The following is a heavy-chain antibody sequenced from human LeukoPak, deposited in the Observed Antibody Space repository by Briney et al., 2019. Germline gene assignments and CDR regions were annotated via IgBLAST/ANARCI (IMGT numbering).Heavy chain of an antibody. D-gene: IGHD6-13*01. J-gene: IGHJ4*02. V-gene: IGHV3-7*01. CDR1: GFTFSSYG. CDR3: ARAWTVAAAGPYYFDY. CDR2: IKLDGSEK. Sequence: GGSLRLSCAASGFTFSSYGMSWVRQAPGKGLEWVATIKLDGSEKYYVDSVKGRFTISRDNAKDSLYLQMNSLRAEDTAVYYCARAWTVAAAGPYYFDYWGQGTLVTVSS.